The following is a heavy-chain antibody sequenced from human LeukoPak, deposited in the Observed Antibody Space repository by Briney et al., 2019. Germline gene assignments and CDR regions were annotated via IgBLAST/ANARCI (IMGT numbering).Heavy chain of an antibody. CDR3: AKGIYSSGWSYFDY. Sequence: PGGSLRLSCAASGFTFSNSAMSWVRQAPGKGLEWVSTLSSSGITTYYADSVKGRFTISRDNSKNTLYLQMNSQRAEDTAVYYCAKGIYSSGWSYFDYWGHGTLVTVSS. CDR1: GFTFSNSA. V-gene: IGHV3-23*01. D-gene: IGHD6-19*01. CDR2: LSSSGITT. J-gene: IGHJ4*01.